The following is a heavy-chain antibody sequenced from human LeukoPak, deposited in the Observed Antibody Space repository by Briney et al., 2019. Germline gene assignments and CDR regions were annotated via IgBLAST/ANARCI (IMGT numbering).Heavy chain of an antibody. V-gene: IGHV3-30*18. J-gene: IGHJ4*02. CDR1: GFTFSSYG. CDR3: AKAILTYYYDSSGYFDY. Sequence: GSLRLSCAASGFTFSSYGMHWVRQAPGKGLEWVAVISYDGSNKYYADSVKGRFTISRDNSKNTLYLQMNSLRAEDTAVYYCAKAILTYYYDSSGYFDYWGQGTLVTVSS. CDR2: ISYDGSNK. D-gene: IGHD3-22*01.